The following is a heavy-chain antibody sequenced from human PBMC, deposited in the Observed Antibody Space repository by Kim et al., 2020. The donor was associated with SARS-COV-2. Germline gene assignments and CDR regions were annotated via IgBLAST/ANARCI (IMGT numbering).Heavy chain of an antibody. CDR3: AKVRITMVRGGNYFDY. V-gene: IGHV3-23*01. J-gene: IGHJ4*02. D-gene: IGHD3-10*01. Sequence: SVKGRFTISRDKSKNALYLQMNSLRAEDTAVYYCAKVRITMVRGGNYFDYWGQGTLVTVSA.